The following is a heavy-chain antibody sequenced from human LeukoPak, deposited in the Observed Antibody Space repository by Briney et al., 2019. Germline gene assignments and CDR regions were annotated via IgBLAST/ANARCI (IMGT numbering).Heavy chain of an antibody. D-gene: IGHD1-26*01. CDR1: GGSISNYY. CDR3: ARGGNYWPQWWFDP. CDR2: IYYSGST. V-gene: IGHV4-59*01. J-gene: IGHJ5*02. Sequence: SETLSLTCTVSGGSISNYYWSWIRQSPGKGLEWIGYIYYSGSTNYNPSLKSRVTISVDTSKNQFSLELNSVTPADTAVYYCARGGNYWPQWWFDPWGRGTLVSVSS.